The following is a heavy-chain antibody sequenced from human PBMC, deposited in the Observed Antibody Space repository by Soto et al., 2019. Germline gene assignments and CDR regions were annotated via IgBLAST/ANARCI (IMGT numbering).Heavy chain of an antibody. J-gene: IGHJ4*02. Sequence: ASAKGSYKASRYIFTAVHMHWVRQAPGLGLQWMGIINPNLGHSNTAQRFQGRVAMTWDTSTSTVYMELSSLTSDDTAVYYCARAPYSTSSFFFDHWGQGTPVTVSS. CDR2: INPNLGHS. V-gene: IGHV1-46*01. CDR1: RYIFTAVH. D-gene: IGHD6-6*01. CDR3: ARAPYSTSSFFFDH.